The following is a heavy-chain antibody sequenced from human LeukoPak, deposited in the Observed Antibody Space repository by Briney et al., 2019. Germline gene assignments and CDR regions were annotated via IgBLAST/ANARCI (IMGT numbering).Heavy chain of an antibody. J-gene: IGHJ3*02. D-gene: IGHD3-16*01. CDR3: VRDRVLGAFDI. CDR2: IYYSGST. CDR1: GGSISSYS. V-gene: IGHV4-59*01. Sequence: PSETLSLTCTVSGGSISSYSWTRIRQPPGKGLEWIGSIYYSGSTNYNPSLKSRVTISVDTSKNQFSLKLSSVTAADTAVYYCVRDRVLGAFDIWGQGTMVTVSS.